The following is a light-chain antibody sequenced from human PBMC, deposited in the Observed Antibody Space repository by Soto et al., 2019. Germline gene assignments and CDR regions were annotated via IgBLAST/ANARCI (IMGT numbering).Light chain of an antibody. V-gene: IGKV1-39*01. CDR2: AAS. J-gene: IGKJ2*01. CDR3: QQSSRMSYT. Sequence: DIQMTQSPSSLSASVGDRVTITCRASQNSGSYLNWYQQKPGKAPELLIFAASSLQSGVPSRFSGSGSGTDFTLTISGLQAEDFATYYCQQSSRMSYTFGQGTRVEI. CDR1: QNSGSY.